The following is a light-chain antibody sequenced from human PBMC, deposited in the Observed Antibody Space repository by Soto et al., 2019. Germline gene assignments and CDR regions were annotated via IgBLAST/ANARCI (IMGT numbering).Light chain of an antibody. CDR3: LQFDNSLT. CDR2: AAS. V-gene: IGKV3-20*01. J-gene: IGKJ1*01. Sequence: IVLTQSPATLSLSPGDTGTVSCRASQTVRGAFLAWYQQRPGQAPRLLIYAASTRATGVPDRFSGRESGTEFTLTISGLEPEAVAVYYCLQFDNSLTFGQGTKVEIK. CDR1: QTVRGAF.